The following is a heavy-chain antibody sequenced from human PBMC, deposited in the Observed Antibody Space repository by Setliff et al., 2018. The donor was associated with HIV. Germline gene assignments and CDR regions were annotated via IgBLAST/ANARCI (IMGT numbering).Heavy chain of an antibody. D-gene: IGHD5-18*01. Sequence: PSETLSLTCTVSGSSISSFYWTWIRQPPGKGLEWIGYIYYSGSTNYNPSRKSLLTIPVDKTKNQVSLKLSSVTAADTAVYYCASAGSYGWDYWGPGTLVTVSS. CDR3: ASAGSYGWDY. CDR1: GSSISSFY. J-gene: IGHJ4*02. CDR2: IYYSGST. V-gene: IGHV4-59*01.